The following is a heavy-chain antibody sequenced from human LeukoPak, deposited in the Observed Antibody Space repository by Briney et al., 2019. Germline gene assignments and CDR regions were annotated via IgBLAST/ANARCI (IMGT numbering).Heavy chain of an antibody. CDR3: AKSNYDILTSYYKGYYYYGMDV. J-gene: IGHJ6*02. CDR1: GYSGGTLTEIS. D-gene: IGHD3-9*01. V-gene: IGHV1-24*01. Sequence: ASVKVSCKVSGYSGGTLTEISLHWVRQAPGKGLEWMGGFDPEDGETIYAQKFQGRVTVTEDTSTDTAYMELSSLRSEDTAVYYCAKSNYDILTSYYKGYYYYGMDVWGQGTTVTVSS. CDR2: FDPEDGET.